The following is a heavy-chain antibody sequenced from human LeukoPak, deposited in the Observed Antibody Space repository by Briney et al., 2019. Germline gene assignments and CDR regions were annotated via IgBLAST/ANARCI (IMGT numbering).Heavy chain of an antibody. V-gene: IGHV4-59*08. CDR1: GGPIGTYY. J-gene: IGHJ6*03. D-gene: IGHD3-16*02. CDR3: ARHIGGGIEDMDV. Sequence: SETLSLTCIVSGGPIGTYYWSWIRQSPGKGLEWIGYIYVTGSTRYNPYLQSRVTISVDTSRNQFFLKMSSVTAADTAVYYCARHIGGGIEDMDVWGTGTKVTVSS. CDR2: IYVTGST.